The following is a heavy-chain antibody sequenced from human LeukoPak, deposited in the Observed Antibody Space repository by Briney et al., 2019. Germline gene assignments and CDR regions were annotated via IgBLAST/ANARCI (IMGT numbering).Heavy chain of an antibody. CDR2: IYPGDSDT. J-gene: IGHJ4*02. CDR1: GYSFTSYW. D-gene: IGHD3-22*01. Sequence: ESLKISCKGSGYSFTSYWIGWVRQMPGKGLEWMGIIYPGDSDTRYSPSFQGQVTISADKSISTAYLQWSSLKASDTAMYYCARGCSSGYYENFYFDYWGQGTLVTVSS. V-gene: IGHV5-51*01. CDR3: ARGCSSGYYENFYFDY.